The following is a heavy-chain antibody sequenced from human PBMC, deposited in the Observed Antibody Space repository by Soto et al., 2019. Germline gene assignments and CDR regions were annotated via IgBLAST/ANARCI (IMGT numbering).Heavy chain of an antibody. Sequence: DVQLLESGGRLVQPGGSLRLSCAASGFTFNAYSLSWVRQAPGKGLXXVSAISTTGGSTYYADSVKGRFTISRDNSQNTLSLQMNSLRAEDTAVYYCARPDGATYNFRYWGQGTLVTVSS. CDR2: ISTTGGST. V-gene: IGHV3-23*01. CDR3: ARPDGATYNFRY. CDR1: GFTFNAYS. J-gene: IGHJ4*02. D-gene: IGHD1-1*01.